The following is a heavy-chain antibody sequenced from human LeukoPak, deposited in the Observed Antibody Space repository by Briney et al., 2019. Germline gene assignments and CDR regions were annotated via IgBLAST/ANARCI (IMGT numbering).Heavy chain of an antibody. CDR3: ARDLWARQDSSGYYDY. Sequence: GASVKVSCKASGYTFTGYYMHWVRQAPGQGLEWMGWINPNSGGTNYAQKFQGRVTMTRDTSISTAYMELSRLRSDDTAVYYCARDLWARQDSSGYYDYWGQGTLVTVSS. D-gene: IGHD3-22*01. CDR1: GYTFTGYY. CDR2: INPNSGGT. V-gene: IGHV1-2*02. J-gene: IGHJ4*02.